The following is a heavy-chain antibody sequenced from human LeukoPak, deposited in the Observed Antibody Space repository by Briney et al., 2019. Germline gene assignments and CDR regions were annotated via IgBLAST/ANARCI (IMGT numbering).Heavy chain of an antibody. J-gene: IGHJ4*02. CDR3: ARDRTGISWSLDY. Sequence: RPGGSLRLSCAASGFTFSSYSMNWVRQAPGKELEWVSYISGSNSTIYYADSVKGRFIISRDNAKNSLYLQMNSLRAEDTAVYYCARDRTGISWSLDYWGRGTLVTVSS. CDR1: GFTFSSYS. CDR2: ISGSNSTI. V-gene: IGHV3-48*01. D-gene: IGHD6-13*01.